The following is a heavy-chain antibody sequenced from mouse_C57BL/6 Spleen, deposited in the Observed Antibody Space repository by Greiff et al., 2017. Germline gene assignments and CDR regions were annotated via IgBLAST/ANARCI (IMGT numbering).Heavy chain of an antibody. D-gene: IGHD2-4*01. CDR1: GYAFSSYW. J-gene: IGHJ3*01. CDR2: IYPGDGDT. CDR3: ARSPYDYLAWFAY. V-gene: IGHV1-80*01. Sequence: QVQLKQSGAELVKPGASVKISCKASGYAFSSYWMNWVKQRPGKGLEWIGQIYPGDGDTNYNGKFKGKATLTADKSSSTAYMQLSSLTSEDSAVYFCARSPYDYLAWFAYWGQGTLVTVSA.